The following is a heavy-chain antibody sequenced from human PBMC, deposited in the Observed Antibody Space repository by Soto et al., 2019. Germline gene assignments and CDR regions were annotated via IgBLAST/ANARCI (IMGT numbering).Heavy chain of an antibody. Sequence: EVQLLESGGGLVQPGGSLRLSCAASGFTFSSYAMSWVRQAPGKGLEWVSGISGSGGSTNHADSVKGRFTISRDNSKKTLYLQMNSLRAEDTAVYYCAKDRPRGCSGGSCYSGAQRGQGTLVTVSS. V-gene: IGHV3-23*01. J-gene: IGHJ4*02. D-gene: IGHD2-15*01. CDR3: AKDRPRGCSGGSCYSGAQ. CDR2: ISGSGGST. CDR1: GFTFSSYA.